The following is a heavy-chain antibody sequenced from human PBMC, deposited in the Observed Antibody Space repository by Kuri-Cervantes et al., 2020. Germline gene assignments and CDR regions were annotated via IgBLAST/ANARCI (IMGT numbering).Heavy chain of an antibody. CDR1: GFTFSSYG. D-gene: IGHD2-21*02. CDR3: ARGEVVTATAY. CDR2: IWYDGSNK. V-gene: IGHV3-33*01. J-gene: IGHJ4*02. Sequence: GESLKISCAASGFTFSSYGMHWVRQAPGKGLEWVAVIWYDGSNKYYADSVKGRFTISRDNSKNTLYLQMNSLRAEDTAVYYCARGEVVTATAYWGQGTLVPSPQ.